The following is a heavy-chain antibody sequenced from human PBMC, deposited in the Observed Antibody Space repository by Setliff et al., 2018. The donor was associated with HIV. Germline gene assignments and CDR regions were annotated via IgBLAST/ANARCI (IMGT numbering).Heavy chain of an antibody. CDR1: GASITSGIYY. CDR3: ARAPGGNLDAFDV. CDR2: VYFSGST. D-gene: IGHD2-21*02. J-gene: IGHJ3*01. Sequence: SETLSLTCSVSGASITSGIYYWAWIRQPAGKGLEFIGRVYFSGSTNYNPSLKSRVTISLDTSKNRFSLNLRSVTAADTAVYYCARAPGGNLDAFDVWGQGTMVTVS. V-gene: IGHV4-61*02.